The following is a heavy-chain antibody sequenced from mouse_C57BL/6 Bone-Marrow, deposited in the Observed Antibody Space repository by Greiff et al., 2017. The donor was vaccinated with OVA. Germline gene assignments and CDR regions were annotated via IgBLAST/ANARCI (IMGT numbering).Heavy chain of an antibody. CDR2: IDPEDGDT. CDR3: TGTGTLYAMDY. CDR1: GFNIKDYY. J-gene: IGHJ4*01. D-gene: IGHD4-1*01. Sequence: VQLQQSGAELVRPGASVKLSCTASGFNIKDYYMHWVKQRPEQGLEWIGRIDPEDGDTEYAPKFQGKATMTADTSSNTAYLQLSSLTSEDTAVYYCTGTGTLYAMDYWGQGTSVTVSS. V-gene: IGHV14-1*01.